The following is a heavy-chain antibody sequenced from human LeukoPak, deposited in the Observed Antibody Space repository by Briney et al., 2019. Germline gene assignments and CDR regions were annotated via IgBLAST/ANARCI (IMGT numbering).Heavy chain of an antibody. Sequence: PSETLSLTCTVSGGSLSSYYFSWIRQSPGKGLEWIAYINYSGSASYNPSLKSRVTMSVDTSKQFSLSLSSVTAADTAVYYCARHNYDDYVFDIWGQGTKVTLSS. CDR2: INYSGSA. CDR1: GGSLSSYY. D-gene: IGHD4-17*01. J-gene: IGHJ3*02. V-gene: IGHV4-59*08. CDR3: ARHNYDDYVFDI.